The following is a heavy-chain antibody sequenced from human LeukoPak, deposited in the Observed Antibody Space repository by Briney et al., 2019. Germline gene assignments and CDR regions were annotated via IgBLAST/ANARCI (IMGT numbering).Heavy chain of an antibody. J-gene: IGHJ3*02. CDR3: ATNTMFRGIHAFDI. V-gene: IGHV5-51*01. Sequence: GESLKISCKGSGYIFTSYWIGWVRQMPGKGLEWMGIIYPGDSATRYSPSFQGQVTISANKSISTAYLQWTSLKASDSAMYYCATNTMFRGIHAFDIWGQGTMVTVSS. CDR2: IYPGDSAT. D-gene: IGHD3-10*01. CDR1: GYIFTSYW.